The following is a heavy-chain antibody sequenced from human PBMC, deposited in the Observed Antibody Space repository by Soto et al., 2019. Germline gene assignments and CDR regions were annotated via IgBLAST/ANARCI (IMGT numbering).Heavy chain of an antibody. J-gene: IGHJ3*02. D-gene: IGHD3-3*01. V-gene: IGHV2-5*02. CDR3: AHIPNYVFWSGSGQWAFDI. CDR1: GFSLSTSGVG. Sequence: QITLKESGPPLVKPTQTLTLTCTFSGFSLSTSGVGVGWIRQPPRKALEWLALIYWDDDKRYSPALNSRLTTTKDTSKNEVGLTMTNMDPVDTATYYCAHIPNYVFWSGSGQWAFDIWGQGTMVTVSS. CDR2: IYWDDDK.